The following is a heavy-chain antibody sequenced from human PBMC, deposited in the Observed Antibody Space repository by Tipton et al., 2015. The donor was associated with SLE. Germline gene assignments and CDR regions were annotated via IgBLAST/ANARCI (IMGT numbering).Heavy chain of an antibody. CDR1: GGSLSSGSYY. CDR2: IYTIANT. V-gene: IGHV4-61*09. Sequence: TLSLTCTVSGGSLSSGSYYWTWIRQPAGKGLEWIGYIYTIANTNYNPSLKSRVTISVGTSKNQFFLKVSSVTAADTAVYYCARVPYDYYYGLDVWGQGTTVTVSS. D-gene: IGHD1-1*01. CDR3: ARVPYDYYYGLDV. J-gene: IGHJ6*02.